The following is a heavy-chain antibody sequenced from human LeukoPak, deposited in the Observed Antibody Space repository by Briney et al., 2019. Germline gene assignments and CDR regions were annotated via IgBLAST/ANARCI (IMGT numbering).Heavy chain of an antibody. Sequence: SETLSLTCTVSGGSINSSSYYWGWIRQPPGEALEWIGSIYHSGYTYYNPSLKSRLTISVDSSKNQFSLKMISVTAADTGVYYCARHGNWDPFDYWGQGALVTVSS. CDR1: GGSINSSSYY. V-gene: IGHV4-39*01. D-gene: IGHD7-27*01. J-gene: IGHJ4*02. CDR3: ARHGNWDPFDY. CDR2: IYHSGYT.